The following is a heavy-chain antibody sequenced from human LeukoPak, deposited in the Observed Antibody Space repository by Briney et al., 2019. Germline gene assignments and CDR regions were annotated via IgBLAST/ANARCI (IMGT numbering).Heavy chain of an antibody. J-gene: IGHJ4*02. CDR3: DF. V-gene: IGHV3-21*01. CDR2: ISNGGDYK. CDR1: GFTFSYFT. Sequence: GGSLTLSCTASGFTFSYFTMHWVREAPGKGLEWVSSISNGGDYKRYAGSVRGRLTISRDNARNPMFLQSARDVGAVLGEVYFDFWGQGTLVTVSS. D-gene: IGHD3-10*02.